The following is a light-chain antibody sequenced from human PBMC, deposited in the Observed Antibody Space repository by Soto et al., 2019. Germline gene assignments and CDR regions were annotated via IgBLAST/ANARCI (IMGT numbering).Light chain of an antibody. V-gene: IGKV2-28*01. Sequence: DIVMTQSPLSLPVTPGEPASISCRSSQSLLHSNGYTYLDWYLQKPGQSRQLLIYLVYDRAPGVPDRFSGSGSGTDFTLKISRVEAVDVGVYYCMQAVQIPGTFGQGTKVEIK. CDR1: QSLLHSNGYTY. J-gene: IGKJ1*01. CDR2: LVY. CDR3: MQAVQIPGT.